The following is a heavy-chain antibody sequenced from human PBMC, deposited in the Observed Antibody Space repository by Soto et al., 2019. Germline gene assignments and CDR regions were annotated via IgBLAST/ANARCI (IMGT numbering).Heavy chain of an antibody. J-gene: IGHJ5*02. CDR2: IAYDGSYK. Sequence: GGSLRLSCGASGFTFSNYDIHWVRQAPGKGLEWVAVIAYDGSYKYYAESAKGRFTISRDNSRNTVYLQMNSLRGEDTAVYYCARDKGNQRFSNWFDPWGQGTLVTVSS. D-gene: IGHD4-4*01. V-gene: IGHV3-30*04. CDR3: ARDKGNQRFSNWFDP. CDR1: GFTFSNYD.